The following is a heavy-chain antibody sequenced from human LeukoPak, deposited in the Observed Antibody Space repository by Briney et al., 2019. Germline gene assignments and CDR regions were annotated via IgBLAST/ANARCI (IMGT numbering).Heavy chain of an antibody. D-gene: IGHD3-22*01. J-gene: IGHJ4*02. Sequence: GGSLRLSCAASGFTFSSYWMSWVRQAPGKGLEWVANIKQDGSEKYYVDSVKGRFTISRDNAKNSLYLQMSSLRAEDTSVYYCARDTYDSSGYYAHLDYWGQGTLVTVSS. V-gene: IGHV3-7*01. CDR3: ARDTYDSSGYYAHLDY. CDR1: GFTFSSYW. CDR2: IKQDGSEK.